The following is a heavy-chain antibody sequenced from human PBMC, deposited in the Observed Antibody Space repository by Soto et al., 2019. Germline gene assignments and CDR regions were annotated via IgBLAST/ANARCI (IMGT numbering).Heavy chain of an antibody. V-gene: IGHV2-70*12. Sequence: SGPTLVNHTQIITLTYTCSGFSLRTTGISVTWIRQSPGKALEWLALLDWGDDKYYSTSLKTRLTISKDTSKNQVVLTMTNMDPVDTGTYYFSCLCIGESGDFFDYRGRG. D-gene: IGHD3-3*01. J-gene: IGHJ4*02. CDR3: SCLCIGESGDFFDY. CDR2: LDWGDDK. CDR1: GFSLRTTGIS.